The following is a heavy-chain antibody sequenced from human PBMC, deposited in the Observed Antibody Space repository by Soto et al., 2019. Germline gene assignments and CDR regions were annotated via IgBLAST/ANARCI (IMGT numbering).Heavy chain of an antibody. CDR1: GGSFSGYK. J-gene: IGHJ5*02. D-gene: IGHD2-2*01. Sequence: SGTLSLTCAVYGGSFSGYKWSWIRQPPGKGLEWIGEVNHSGNTKYNPSLKSRVTISGDMSKKQFSLKLSSVTAADTGIYYCAYPTYHWFDTWGQGTLVTGSS. CDR2: VNHSGNT. CDR3: AYPTYHWFDT. V-gene: IGHV4-34*01.